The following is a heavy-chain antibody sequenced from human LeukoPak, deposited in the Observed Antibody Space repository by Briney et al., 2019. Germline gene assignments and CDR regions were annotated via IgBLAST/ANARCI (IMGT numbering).Heavy chain of an antibody. CDR3: ARQLVGGWPPGAFDI. D-gene: IGHD6-19*01. CDR2: IIPIFGTA. J-gene: IGHJ3*02. V-gene: IGHV1-69*05. Sequence: SVKVSCKASGGTFSSYAISWVRQAPGQGLEWMGGIIPIFGTANYAQKFQGRVTITTDESTSTAYMELSSPRSEDTAVYYCARQLVGGWPPGAFDIWGQGTMVTVSS. CDR1: GGTFSSYA.